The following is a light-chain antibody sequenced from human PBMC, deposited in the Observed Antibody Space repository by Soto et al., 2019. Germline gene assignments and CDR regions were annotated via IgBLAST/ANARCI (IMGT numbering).Light chain of an antibody. CDR2: DAS. V-gene: IGKV1-33*01. CDR1: QDVGVY. J-gene: IGKJ4*01. Sequence: DIPMTQAPSSLSARVGDRITITCQASQDVGVYLDWYQQKPGKAPKVLIYDASSLKTGVPSRFSGSGSGTLFTLTISSLQPEDFATYYCRQYDSLPLTFGGGTKVEIK. CDR3: RQYDSLPLT.